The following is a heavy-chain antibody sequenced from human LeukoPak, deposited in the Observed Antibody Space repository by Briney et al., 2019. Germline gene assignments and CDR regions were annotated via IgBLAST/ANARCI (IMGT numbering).Heavy chain of an antibody. D-gene: IGHD3-22*01. CDR3: AKNRYDSRGYYFEY. V-gene: IGHV3-23*01. CDR1: GFTFSSYA. J-gene: IGHJ4*02. CDR2: ITGGGIST. Sequence: GGSLRLSCAASGFTFSSYAMSWVRQAPGKGLGWVSTITGGGISTYYADSVKGRFTISRDNSKNTLYLQMNSVRAEDTAVYYCAKNRYDSRGYYFEYWGQGTLVTVSS.